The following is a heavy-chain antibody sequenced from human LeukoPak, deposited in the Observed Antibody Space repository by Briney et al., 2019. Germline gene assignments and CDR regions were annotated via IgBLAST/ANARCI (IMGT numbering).Heavy chain of an antibody. J-gene: IGHJ4*02. CDR3: ASTHDYGDYFYFDY. CDR1: GFTFSSYE. CDR2: ISSSSSYI. D-gene: IGHD4-17*01. Sequence: GGSLRLSCAASGFTFSSYEMNWVRQAPGKGLEWVSSISSSSSYIYYADSVKGRFTISRDNARNSLYLQMNSRRAEDTAVYYCASTHDYGDYFYFDYWGQGTLVTVSS. V-gene: IGHV3-21*01.